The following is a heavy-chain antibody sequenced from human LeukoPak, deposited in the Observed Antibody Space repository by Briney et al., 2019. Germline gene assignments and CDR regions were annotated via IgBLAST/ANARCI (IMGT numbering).Heavy chain of an antibody. J-gene: IGHJ4*02. V-gene: IGHV4-61*02. Sequence: PSETLSLTCTVSGGSISSSSYYWSWIRQPAGKGLEWIGRTYTSGSTTYNPSLKSRVTISVDTSKNQFSLILSSVTATDTALYYCARGVTAAGHFDYWGQGTLVTVSS. D-gene: IGHD6-13*01. CDR2: TYTSGST. CDR3: ARGVTAAGHFDY. CDR1: GGSISSSSYY.